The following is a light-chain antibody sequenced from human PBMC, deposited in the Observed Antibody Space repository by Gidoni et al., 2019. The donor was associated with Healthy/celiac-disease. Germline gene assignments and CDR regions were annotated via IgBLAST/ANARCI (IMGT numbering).Light chain of an antibody. CDR2: AAS. J-gene: IGKJ1*01. Sequence: DIQMTQSPSSLSASGGDRVTITCRASQSISSYLNWYQQKPGKAPKLMINAASSLQSGVPSRFSGSGSGTDFTLTISSLQPEDFATYYCQQSYSTPSFGQGTKVEIK. CDR3: QQSYSTPS. CDR1: QSISSY. V-gene: IGKV1-39*01.